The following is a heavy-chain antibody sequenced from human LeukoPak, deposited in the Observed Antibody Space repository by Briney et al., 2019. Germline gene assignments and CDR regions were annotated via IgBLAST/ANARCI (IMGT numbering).Heavy chain of an antibody. CDR3: TTGGGTSDY. J-gene: IGHJ4*02. Sequence: GGSLRLSCAASGFIFSNAWMNWVRQAPGKGLEWVGRIQSKTDGGTTDYAAPVKGRFTISRDDSKNTLYLQMNILTTEDTATYYCTTGGGTSDYWGQGTLVTVSS. CDR1: GFIFSNAW. CDR2: IQSKTDGGTT. D-gene: IGHD3-16*01. V-gene: IGHV3-15*05.